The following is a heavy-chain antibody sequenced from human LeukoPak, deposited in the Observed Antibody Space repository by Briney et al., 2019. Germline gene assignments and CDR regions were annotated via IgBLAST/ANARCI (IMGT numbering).Heavy chain of an antibody. V-gene: IGHV3-23*01. Sequence: PGGSLRLSCAASGFTFNTYVMSWVRQAPGKGLEWVSAISGSGGGTYYVDSVKGRFTIFRDNSKNTLYLQMNSLRAEDTAVYYCATVYSSSPLRPMDVWGQGTTVTVSS. CDR3: ATVYSSSPLRPMDV. CDR1: GFTFNTYV. D-gene: IGHD2-2*01. CDR2: ISGSGGGT. J-gene: IGHJ6*02.